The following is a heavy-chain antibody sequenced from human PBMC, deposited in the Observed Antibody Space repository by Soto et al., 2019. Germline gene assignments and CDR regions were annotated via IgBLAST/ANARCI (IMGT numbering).Heavy chain of an antibody. CDR3: ASLFLEWLTYYYYMDV. J-gene: IGHJ6*03. D-gene: IGHD3-3*01. CDR2: IYYSGST. CDR1: GGSISSSSYY. V-gene: IGHV4-39*01. Sequence: SETLSLTCTVSGGSISSSSYYWGWIRQPPGKGLEWIGSIYYSGSTYYNPSLKSRVTISVDTSKNQFSLKLSSVTAADTAVYYCASLFLEWLTYYYYMDVWGKGTTVTVSS.